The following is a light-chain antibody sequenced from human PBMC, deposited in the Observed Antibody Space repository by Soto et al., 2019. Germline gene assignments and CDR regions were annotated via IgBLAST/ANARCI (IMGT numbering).Light chain of an antibody. V-gene: IGKV1-39*01. Sequence: DIQMTQSPSTLSASVGERVTITCRASQSISSWLAWYQQKPGKAPKLLIFAASSLQSGVPSRFSGSGSGTDFTLIINSLQPEDFATYYCQQTYSTPPTFGGGTKVDIK. CDR1: QSISSW. CDR3: QQTYSTPPT. CDR2: AAS. J-gene: IGKJ4*01.